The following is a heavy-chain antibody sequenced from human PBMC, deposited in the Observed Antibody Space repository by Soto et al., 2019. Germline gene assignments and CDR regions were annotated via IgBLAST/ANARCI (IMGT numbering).Heavy chain of an antibody. CDR3: TTVRLATTESPFDY. CDR2: IKSKTDGGTT. V-gene: IGHV3-15*07. D-gene: IGHD5-12*01. CDR1: GLTFSNAW. J-gene: IGHJ4*02. Sequence: GSLRLSCAASGLTFSNAWMNWVRQAPGKGLEWVGRIKSKTDGGTTEYAAPVKGRSTISRDDSKNMLYLQMNSLKTEDTAVYYCTTVRLATTESPFDYWGQGTLVTVSS.